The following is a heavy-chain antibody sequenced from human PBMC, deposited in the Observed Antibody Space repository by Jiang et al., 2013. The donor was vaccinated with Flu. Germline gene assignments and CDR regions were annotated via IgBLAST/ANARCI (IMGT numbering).Heavy chain of an antibody. V-gene: IGHV3-7*01. CDR2: IKQDGSVK. Sequence: VQLLESGGDLVQPGGSLRLSCAVSGFTFSGYWMSWVRQAPGKGLEWVANIKQDGSVKHSVDSVKGRFTISRDNAKNSVYLQMNSLRAEDTAVYYCARDGEGGHDYWGQGTLVTVSS. CDR3: ARDGEGGHDY. CDR1: GFTFSGYW. D-gene: IGHD1-26*01. J-gene: IGHJ4*02.